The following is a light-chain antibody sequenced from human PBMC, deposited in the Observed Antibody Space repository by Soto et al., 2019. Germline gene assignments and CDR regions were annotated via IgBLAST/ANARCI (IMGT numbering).Light chain of an antibody. J-gene: IGKJ1*01. V-gene: IGKV3-20*01. CDR3: QQYTDWPLT. CDR2: GIS. CDR1: QSVTSNY. Sequence: EVVMSQSPATLSVSPGSRASLSCRSSQSVTSNYLAWYQQKPGQAPRLLIYGISSRATGVPDRFSGSGSGTDFTLTISRLEPEDFAVYYCQQYTDWPLTFGQGTKVDIK.